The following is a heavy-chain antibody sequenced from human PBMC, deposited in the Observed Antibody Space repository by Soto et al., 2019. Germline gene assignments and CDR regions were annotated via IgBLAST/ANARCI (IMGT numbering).Heavy chain of an antibody. CDR1: GGSISSSSYY. J-gene: IGHJ4*02. V-gene: IGHV4-39*01. Sequence: QLQLQESGPGLVKPSETLSLTCTVSGGSISSSSYYWGWIRQPPGKGLEWIGSIYYSGSTYYNPSLTSRVTISVDTSKNQFSLKLSSVTAADTAVYYCARQRKYSSSWYFDYWGQGTLVTVSS. CDR2: IYYSGST. CDR3: ARQRKYSSSWYFDY. D-gene: IGHD6-13*01.